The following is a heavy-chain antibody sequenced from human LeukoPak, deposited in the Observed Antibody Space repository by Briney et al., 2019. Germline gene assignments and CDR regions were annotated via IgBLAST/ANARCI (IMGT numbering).Heavy chain of an antibody. Sequence: GGSLRLSCAASGFTFSSYAMSWVRQAPGKGLEWVPAISGSGGSTYYADSVKGRFTISRDNSKNTLYLQMNSLRAEDTAVYYCAKIYCSSSSCYEVISVNWFDPWGQGTLVTVTS. D-gene: IGHD2-2*01. J-gene: IGHJ5*02. CDR1: GFTFSSYA. V-gene: IGHV3-23*01. CDR3: AKIYCSSSSCYEVISVNWFDP. CDR2: ISGSGGST.